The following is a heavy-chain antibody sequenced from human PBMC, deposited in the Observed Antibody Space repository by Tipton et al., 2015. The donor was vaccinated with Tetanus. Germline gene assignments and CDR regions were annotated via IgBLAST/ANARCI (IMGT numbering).Heavy chain of an antibody. CDR2: IYIPEGT. D-gene: IGHD2/OR15-2a*01. CDR3: ARAANNSRRRGYDV. J-gene: IGHJ3*01. V-gene: IGHV4-59*01. Sequence: PGLVKPSETLSLTCTVSGDSISRSYWSWIRQSPGKGLEWIGYIYIPEGTIYNPSLQSRVIISVDTSKSQVSLRLTSVTAADTAIYYCARAANNSRRRGYDVWGQGTKVIVSS. CDR1: GDSISRSY.